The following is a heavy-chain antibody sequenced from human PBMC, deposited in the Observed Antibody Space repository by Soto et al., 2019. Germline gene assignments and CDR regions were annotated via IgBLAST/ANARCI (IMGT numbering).Heavy chain of an antibody. CDR1: GFPFSSYD. CDR2: ICTAGDT. J-gene: IGHJ6*03. V-gene: IGHV3-13*01. Sequence: EVQLVESGGGLVQPGGSLSLSCAASGFPFSSYDMHWVRQATGKGLEWVSAICTAGDTYYPGSVKGRFTISRETAKNSLALQMNSLRAGDTAVYYCARAGPYCSSTSCYFGVDYYYMDVWVKGSTVTVSS. D-gene: IGHD2-2*01. CDR3: ARAGPYCSSTSCYFGVDYYYMDV.